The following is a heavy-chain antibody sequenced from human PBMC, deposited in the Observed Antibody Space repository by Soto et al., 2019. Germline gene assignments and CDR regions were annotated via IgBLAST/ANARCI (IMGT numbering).Heavy chain of an antibody. J-gene: IGHJ5*02. D-gene: IGHD2-2*01. Sequence: QVQLEQSGAEVKKPGSSVKVSCKASGGTFSSYTISWVRQAPGQGLEWMGRIIPILGIANYDQNFQGRVPITADTSTSTGYMELSSLSADDTALYYCVRSFGGGQGSFSSTSCYGWFDPWGQGTLVTVTS. CDR1: GGTFSSYT. CDR2: IIPILGIA. V-gene: IGHV1-69*02. CDR3: VRSFGGGQGSFSSTSCYGWFDP.